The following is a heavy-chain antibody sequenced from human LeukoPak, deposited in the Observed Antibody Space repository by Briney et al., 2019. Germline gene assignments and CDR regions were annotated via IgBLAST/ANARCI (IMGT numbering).Heavy chain of an antibody. CDR2: IYYSGST. D-gene: IGHD3-16*01. Sequence: SETLSLTCSVSGGSISRSSYYWGWTRQPPGKGLEWIGSIYYSGSTYYNPSLKSRVTISVDTSRNQFSLKLGSVTAADTAVYYCAGQWGKATGSFTYWGQGTLVTVSS. V-gene: IGHV4-39*01. CDR1: GGSISRSSYY. J-gene: IGHJ4*02. CDR3: AGQWGKATGSFTY.